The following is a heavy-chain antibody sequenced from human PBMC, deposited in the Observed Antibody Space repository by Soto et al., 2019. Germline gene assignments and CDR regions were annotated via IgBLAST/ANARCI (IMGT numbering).Heavy chain of an antibody. CDR2: ISGSGGGT. D-gene: IGHD2-8*02. CDR1: GFTFSNYA. CDR3: AKDDNYWFYY. Sequence: EVQLLDSGGGLVQPGGSLRLSCAASGFTFSNYAMNWVRQAPGKGLEWISTISGSGGGTYYADSVKGRFTISRDNSKDTVYLQINSLRVEDTAVYFCAKDDNYWFYYWGQGTLVTVSS. V-gene: IGHV3-23*01. J-gene: IGHJ4*02.